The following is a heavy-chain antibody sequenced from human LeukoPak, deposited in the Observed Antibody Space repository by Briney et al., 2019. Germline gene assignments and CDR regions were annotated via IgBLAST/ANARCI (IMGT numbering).Heavy chain of an antibody. J-gene: IGHJ4*02. Sequence: GGSLRLSCAASGFTFSSYAMSWVRQAPGKGLEWVSAISGSGGNTYYADSVKGRFTISRDNSKNTLYLQMNSLRAEDTAVYYCAKAGSSGPYYFDYWGQGTLVTVSS. V-gene: IGHV3-23*01. D-gene: IGHD6-19*01. CDR1: GFTFSSYA. CDR3: AKAGSSGPYYFDY. CDR2: ISGSGGNT.